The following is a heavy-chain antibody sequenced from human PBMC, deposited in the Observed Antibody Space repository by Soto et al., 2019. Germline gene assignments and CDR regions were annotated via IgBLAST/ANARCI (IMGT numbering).Heavy chain of an antibody. D-gene: IGHD1-7*01. CDR1: GFTFGYYP. CDR2: ISWKNGSL. J-gene: IGHJ4*02. CDR3: AKGIIASGTRFDS. Sequence: EVQLVESGGGLPQPGGSLRLSCAASGFTFGYYPMHWVRLLPGKGRAWVAHISWKNGSLASPDSVKGRFTASRDNAKNALYLQIHSLRSEDTARYYWAKGIIASGTRFDSWGQGTLVTVSS. V-gene: IGHV3-9*01.